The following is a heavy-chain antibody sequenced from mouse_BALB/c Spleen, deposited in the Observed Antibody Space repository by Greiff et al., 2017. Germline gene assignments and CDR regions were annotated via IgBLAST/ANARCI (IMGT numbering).Heavy chain of an antibody. CDR3: ARRYYDYAMDY. V-gene: IGHV5-12-2*01. CDR2: ISNGGGST. J-gene: IGHJ4*01. CDR1: GFTFSSYT. D-gene: IGHD2-1*01. Sequence: DVKLVESGGGLVQPGGSLKLSCAASGFTFSSYTMSWVRQTPEKRLEWVAYISNGGGSTYYPDTVKGRFTISRDNAKNTLYLQMSSLKSEDTAMYYCARRYYDYAMDYWGQGTSVTVSS.